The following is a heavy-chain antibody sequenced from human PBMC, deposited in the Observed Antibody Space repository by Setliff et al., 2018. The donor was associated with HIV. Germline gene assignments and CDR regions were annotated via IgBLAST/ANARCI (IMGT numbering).Heavy chain of an antibody. J-gene: IGHJ3*02. CDR2: IWYDGSNK. Sequence: GESLKISCAASGFTFSNYAMHWVRQAPGKGLEWVAVIWYDGSNKYYSDSVKGRFTISRDNSKNTLYLQVNSLRADDTAVYYCAKAWSVILPSSIYNAFDIWGQGTMVTVSS. CDR3: AKAWSVILPSSIYNAFDI. CDR1: GFTFSNYA. V-gene: IGHV3-30*02. D-gene: IGHD2-2*01.